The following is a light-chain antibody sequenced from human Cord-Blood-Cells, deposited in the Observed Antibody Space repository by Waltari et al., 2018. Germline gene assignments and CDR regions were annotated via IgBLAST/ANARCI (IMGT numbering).Light chain of an antibody. J-gene: IGKJ1*01. CDR3: QQSYSTLWT. CDR1: QSISSY. V-gene: IGKV1-39*01. Sequence: DIQMTQSPSSLSASVGDRVTITCRASQSISSYLNWYQQKPGKAPKLLIYAASSLPSGVPSRFSGRGSGTDFTLTISSLQPEDFATYYCQQSYSTLWTFGQGTKVEIK. CDR2: AAS.